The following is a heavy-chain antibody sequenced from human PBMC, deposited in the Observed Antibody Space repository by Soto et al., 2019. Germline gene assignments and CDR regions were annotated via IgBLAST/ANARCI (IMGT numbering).Heavy chain of an antibody. CDR1: RFSLSSHA. CDR3: VKGLVEFLESPPDAFDI. V-gene: IGHV3-23*01. CDR2: IRGSGGET. Sequence: GRSMRLSWPVSRFSLSSHALSWVRPVRGKGLGWVSSIRGSGGETYYAGSVKGRFTISRDNAKNTLYLQMNSLRAEDTAVYYCVKGLVEFLESPPDAFDIRRHGIRVTVS. D-gene: IGHD3-3*02. J-gene: IGHJ3*02.